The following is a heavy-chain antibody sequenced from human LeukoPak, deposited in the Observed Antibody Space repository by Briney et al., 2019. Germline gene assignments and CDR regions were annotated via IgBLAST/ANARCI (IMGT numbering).Heavy chain of an antibody. V-gene: IGHV1-18*01. J-gene: IGHJ4*02. CDR1: GYTFTSYG. Sequence: ASVKVSCKASGYTFTSYGITWVRQAPGQGLEWMGWISTYNGNTNYAQKLQGRVTMTTDTSTSTAYMELRSLRSDDTAVYYCARGGCGGDCYSFVDYWGQGTLVTVSS. CDR3: ARGGCGGDCYSFVDY. CDR2: ISTYNGNT. D-gene: IGHD2-21*02.